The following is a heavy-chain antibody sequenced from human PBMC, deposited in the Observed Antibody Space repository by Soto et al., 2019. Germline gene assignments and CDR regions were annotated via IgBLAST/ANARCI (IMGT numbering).Heavy chain of an antibody. Sequence: QITLKESGPTLVKPTQTLTLTCSFSGFSLSTSGVGVGWIRQPPGQALEWLAFIYWYDDKRYSPSLKSRLTTTKDTPKNQVAHTMTNMNPVDTATYYCAHGDSGDNFDYWGQGTLVTVSS. D-gene: IGHD4-17*01. CDR3: AHGDSGDNFDY. J-gene: IGHJ4*02. CDR2: IYWYDDK. CDR1: GFSLSTSGVG. V-gene: IGHV2-5*01.